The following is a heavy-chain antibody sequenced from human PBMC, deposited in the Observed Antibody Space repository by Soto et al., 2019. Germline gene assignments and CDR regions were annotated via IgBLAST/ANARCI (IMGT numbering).Heavy chain of an antibody. CDR2: ISGSGGST. CDR3: AKDHLSSSSPAYFDY. D-gene: IGHD6-13*01. J-gene: IGHJ4*02. V-gene: IGHV3-23*01. CDR1: GFTFSSYA. Sequence: GGSLRLSCAASGFTFSSYAMSWVRQAPGNGLEWVSAISGSGGSTYYADSVKGRFTISRDNSKNTLYLQMNSLRAEDTAVYYCAKDHLSSSSPAYFDYWGQGTLVTVSS.